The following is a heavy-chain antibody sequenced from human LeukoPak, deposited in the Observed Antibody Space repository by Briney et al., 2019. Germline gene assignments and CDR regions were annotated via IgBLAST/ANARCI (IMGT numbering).Heavy chain of an antibody. D-gene: IGHD1-14*01. Sequence: GGSLRLSCAASGFTFSSYSMNWVRQAPGKGLEWVSYISSSGSTIYYAGSVKGRFTISRDNAQNSLYLQMNSLRAEDTAVYYCANLKPPAPDGLDIWGQGTLITVPS. J-gene: IGHJ3*02. CDR2: ISSSGSTI. CDR1: GFTFSSYS. CDR3: ANLKPPAPDGLDI. V-gene: IGHV3-48*01.